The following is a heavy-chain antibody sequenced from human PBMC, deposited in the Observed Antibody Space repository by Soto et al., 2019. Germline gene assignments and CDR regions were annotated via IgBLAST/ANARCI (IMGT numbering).Heavy chain of an antibody. J-gene: IGHJ6*02. CDR3: ARGDYSSSWSFYYYYGTDV. CDR2: INPNSGGT. D-gene: IGHD6-13*01. CDR1: GYTFTGYY. V-gene: IGHV1-2*02. Sequence: ASVKVSCKASGYTFTGYYMHWVRQAPGQGLEWMGWINPNSGGTNYAQKFQGRVTMTRDTSISTAYMELSRLRSDDTAVYHCARGDYSSSWSFYYYYGTDVWGQGTTVTVSS.